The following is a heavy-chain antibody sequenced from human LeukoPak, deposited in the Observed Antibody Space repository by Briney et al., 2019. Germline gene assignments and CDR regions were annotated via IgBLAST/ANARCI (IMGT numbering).Heavy chain of an antibody. CDR1: GGSISSYY. V-gene: IGHV4-59*12. D-gene: IGHD2-2*01. J-gene: IGHJ5*02. CDR3: ARGRYCSSTSCEGWFDP. Sequence: PSETLSLTCTVSGGSISSYYWSWIRQSPGKGLEWIANIFYSGSPNYNPSLKSRVTISFDTSKNQFSLKLSSVTAADTAVYYCARGRYCSSTSCEGWFDPWGQGTLVTVSS. CDR2: IFYSGSP.